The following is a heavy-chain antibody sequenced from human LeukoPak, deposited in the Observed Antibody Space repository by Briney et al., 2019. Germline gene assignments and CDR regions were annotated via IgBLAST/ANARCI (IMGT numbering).Heavy chain of an antibody. Sequence: GGSLRLSCAASGFTFSTYVLTWGPQAPRKGLECVSAISANGDTTYYADSGRGRFTISRDNSKNTVYLQVGSLRAEDTAVYYCARGSGVSYFDFWGKGALVTVS. CDR2: ISANGDTT. CDR1: GFTFSTYV. CDR3: ARGSGVSYFDF. V-gene: IGHV3-23*01. J-gene: IGHJ4*02. D-gene: IGHD5/OR15-5a*01.